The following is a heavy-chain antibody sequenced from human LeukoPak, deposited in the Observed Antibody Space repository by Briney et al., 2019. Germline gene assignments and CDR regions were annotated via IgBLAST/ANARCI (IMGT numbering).Heavy chain of an antibody. CDR1: GYSFTPYF. CDR2: INPNSGDT. Sequence: SSVKVSCKPSGYSFTPYFMQWVRQAPGQGLEWMGLINPNSGDTNYPQKFQGRVTMTRDTSISTAYMEVSRLRSDDAAVYCCARCVYYAMDVWGQGTTVTVSS. J-gene: IGHJ6*02. CDR3: ARCVYYAMDV. V-gene: IGHV1-2*02.